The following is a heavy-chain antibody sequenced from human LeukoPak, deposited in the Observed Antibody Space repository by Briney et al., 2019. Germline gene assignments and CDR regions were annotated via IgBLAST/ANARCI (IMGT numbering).Heavy chain of an antibody. Sequence: GGSLRLSCAASGNYWMHWVRQAPGKGLVWVSRINGDGSWTTYADSVKDRFTISKDNAKNTVYLQMNNLRAEDTAVYYCVSFYETYWGRGTLVTVSS. D-gene: IGHD2-2*01. CDR2: INGDGSWT. V-gene: IGHV3-74*01. J-gene: IGHJ4*02. CDR1: GNYW. CDR3: VSFYETY.